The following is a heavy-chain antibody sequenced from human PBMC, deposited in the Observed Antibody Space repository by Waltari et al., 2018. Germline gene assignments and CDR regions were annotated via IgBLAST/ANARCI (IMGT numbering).Heavy chain of an antibody. V-gene: IGHV3-74*01. CDR3: ARGGQLALDY. CDR1: GFTVSNYS. Sequence: EVQLVESGGGLVQPGASLRLSCAASGFTVSNYSAHWCRQGPGKGLVWISRINNGGGSSTTYADSVKGRFTISKDNAKNTVYLQMNSLRAEDTAVYHCARGGQLALDYWGQGTLVTVSS. D-gene: IGHD6-6*01. J-gene: IGHJ4*02. CDR2: INNGGGSST.